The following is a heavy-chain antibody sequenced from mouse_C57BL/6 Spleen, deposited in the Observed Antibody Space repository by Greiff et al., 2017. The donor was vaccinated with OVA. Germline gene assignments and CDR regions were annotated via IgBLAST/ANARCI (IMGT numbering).Heavy chain of an antibody. J-gene: IGHJ3*01. CDR3: ARSDEYEAWFAY. CDR2: INPGSGGT. D-gene: IGHD2-4*01. Sequence: QVQLQPSGAELVRPGPSVKVSCKASGYAFTNYLLEWVKQRPGPGLECIGVINPGSGGTNYNEKFKCKATLTADKSSSTAYMQLSILTSEDTAVYFCARSDEYEAWFAYWGQGTLITVSA. CDR1: GYAFTNYL. V-gene: IGHV1-54*01.